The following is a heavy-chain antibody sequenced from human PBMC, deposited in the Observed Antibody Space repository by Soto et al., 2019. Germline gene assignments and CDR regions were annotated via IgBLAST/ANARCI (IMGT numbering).Heavy chain of an antibody. J-gene: IGHJ6*02. V-gene: IGHV1-69*13. CDR2: IIPIFGTA. CDR3: ARKGTGTTNWDYYYGMDV. Sequence: GASVKVSCKASGGTFSSYAISWVRQAPGQGLEWMGGIIPIFGTANYAQKFQGRVTITADESTSTAYMELSSLRSEDTAVYYCARKGTGTTNWDYYYGMDVWGQGTTVTVSS. CDR1: GGTFSSYA. D-gene: IGHD1-7*01.